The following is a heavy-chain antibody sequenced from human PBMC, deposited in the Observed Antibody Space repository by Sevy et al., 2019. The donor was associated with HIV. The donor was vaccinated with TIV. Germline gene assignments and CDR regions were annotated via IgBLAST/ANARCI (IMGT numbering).Heavy chain of an antibody. J-gene: IGHJ4*02. D-gene: IGHD4-17*01. Sequence: GGSLRLSCAASGFTSSTYGMHWVRQAPGKGLEWVAVIWFDGSNTYYADSVKGRFTISRDIAKNTLHLQMNSLRVEDTAVYYCARDLEFYDYGDYGPAFMPDYWGQGTLVTVSS. V-gene: IGHV3-33*01. CDR3: ARDLEFYDYGDYGPAFMPDY. CDR1: GFTSSTYG. CDR2: IWFDGSNT.